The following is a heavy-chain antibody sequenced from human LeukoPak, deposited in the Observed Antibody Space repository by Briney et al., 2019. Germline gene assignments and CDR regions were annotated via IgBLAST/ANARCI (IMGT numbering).Heavy chain of an antibody. Sequence: PSETLSLTCTVSGGSISGYYWSWIRQPPGKGLEWIGYIYYSGSTNYNPSLKNRVTISVDTSKNQFSLKLSSVTAADTAVYYCARLRRIQLWLGFDYWGQGTLVTVSS. CDR1: GGSISGYY. V-gene: IGHV4-59*08. CDR3: ARLRRIQLWLGFDY. D-gene: IGHD5-18*01. J-gene: IGHJ4*02. CDR2: IYYSGST.